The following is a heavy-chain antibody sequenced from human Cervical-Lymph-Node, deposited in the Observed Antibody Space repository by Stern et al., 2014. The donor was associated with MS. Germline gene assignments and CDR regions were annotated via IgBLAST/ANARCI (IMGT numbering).Heavy chain of an antibody. D-gene: IGHD5-24*01. J-gene: IGHJ4*02. Sequence: QMQLVKSGAEVKKPGSSVKVSCKASGDTFGTYAFSWVRQAPGPGLEWVGGIIPIFGTANYAQKFQGTVTITADESTNTAYMALSSLRSEDTAVYYCAREGKGRDGYNNPFDYWGQGTLVTVSS. V-gene: IGHV1-69*01. CDR3: AREGKGRDGYNNPFDY. CDR2: IIPIFGTA. CDR1: GDTFGTYA.